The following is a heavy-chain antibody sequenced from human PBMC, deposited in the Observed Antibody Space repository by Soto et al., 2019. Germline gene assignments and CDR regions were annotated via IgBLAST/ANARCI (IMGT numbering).Heavy chain of an antibody. CDR3: AKPVIDGYNYYFDY. J-gene: IGHJ4*02. CDR1: GFTFSSYG. V-gene: IGHV3-30*18. D-gene: IGHD5-12*01. Sequence: PGGSLSLSCAASGFTFSSYGMHWVRQAPGKGLEWVAVISYDGSNKYYADSVKGRFTISRDNSKNTLYLQMNSLRAEDTAVYYCAKPVIDGYNYYFDYWGQGTLVTVSS. CDR2: ISYDGSNK.